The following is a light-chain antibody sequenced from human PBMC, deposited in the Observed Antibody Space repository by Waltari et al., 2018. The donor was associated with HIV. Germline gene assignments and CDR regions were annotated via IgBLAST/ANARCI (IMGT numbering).Light chain of an antibody. CDR1: GSDVGAYNL. V-gene: IGLV2-23*02. Sequence: SALTQPASVSGSPGQSITISCTVTGSDVGAYNLVSWYQQHPGKAPKFIIYEVNKRPSEVSIRFSGSKSGNTASLTISGLQAEDEADYYCCSYAGRSTLEVFGGGTKVTVL. J-gene: IGLJ2*01. CDR2: EVN. CDR3: CSYAGRSTLEV.